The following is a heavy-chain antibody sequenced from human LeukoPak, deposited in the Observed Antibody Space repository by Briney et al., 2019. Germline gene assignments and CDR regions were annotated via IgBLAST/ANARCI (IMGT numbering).Heavy chain of an antibody. CDR2: ISYDGSNK. V-gene: IGHV3-30*18. J-gene: IGHJ6*02. Sequence: GGSLRLSCAASGFTFSSYGMHWVRQAPGKGLEWVAVISYDGSNKYYADSVKGRFTISRDNSKNTLYLQMNSLRAEDTAVYYCAKVQGRGYSYGYYYYYGMDVWGQGTTVTVSS. D-gene: IGHD5-18*01. CDR3: AKVQGRGYSYGYYYYYGMDV. CDR1: GFTFSSYG.